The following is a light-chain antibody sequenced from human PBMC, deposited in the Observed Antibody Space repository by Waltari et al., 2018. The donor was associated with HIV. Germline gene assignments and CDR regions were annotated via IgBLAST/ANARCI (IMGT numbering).Light chain of an antibody. CDR3: CSYAGSYTYV. CDR2: DVT. V-gene: IGLV2-11*01. J-gene: IGLJ1*01. CDR1: SSEVGGYNY. Sequence: QSALTQPRSVSGSPGQSVTISCTGTSSEVGGYNYVSWYQQHPGKAPKLMIYDVTQRPSGVPVRFSGSKSVNTASLTISGLQAEDEADYYCCSYAGSYTYVFGTGTKVTVL.